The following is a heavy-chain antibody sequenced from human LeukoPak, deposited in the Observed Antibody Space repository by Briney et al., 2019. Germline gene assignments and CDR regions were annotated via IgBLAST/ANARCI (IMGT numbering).Heavy chain of an antibody. CDR3: AKDRGGRIRYFDWLLYGPDY. J-gene: IGHJ4*02. CDR1: GFTFSSYS. CDR2: ISSSSSTI. V-gene: IGHV3-48*01. D-gene: IGHD3-9*01. Sequence: GGSLRLSCAASGFTFSSYSMNWVRQAPGKGLEWVSYISSSSSTIYYADSVKGRFTISRDNSKNTLYLQMNSLRAEDTAVYYCAKDRGGRIRYFDWLLYGPDYWGQGTLVTVSS.